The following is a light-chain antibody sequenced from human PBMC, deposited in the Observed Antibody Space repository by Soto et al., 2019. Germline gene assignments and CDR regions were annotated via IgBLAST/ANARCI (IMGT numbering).Light chain of an antibody. J-gene: IGKJ1*01. CDR2: AAS. V-gene: IGKV1-39*01. Sequence: DIQMTQXPSSLSASVGDRVTITCRASQSISNFLNWYQQKPGKAPKLLIYAASSLRSGVTSRFSGSGSGTDFTLTISSLQREDFATYVCQQSYSSPWTFGQGTKVEIK. CDR3: QQSYSSPWT. CDR1: QSISNF.